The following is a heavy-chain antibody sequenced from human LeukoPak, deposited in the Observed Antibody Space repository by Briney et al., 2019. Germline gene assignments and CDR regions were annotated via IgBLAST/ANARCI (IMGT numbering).Heavy chain of an antibody. CDR2: IYYSGDT. Sequence: SETLSLTCTVSGGTIRIYYWGWIRQPPGKGLEWIGNIYYSGDTFYNPSLKSRVTISLDTSKNQFSLKLTSVTAADTAVYYCARPYYDTSGGFDYWGQGTLVTVSS. CDR1: GGTIRIYY. CDR3: ARPYYDTSGGFDY. J-gene: IGHJ4*02. D-gene: IGHD3-22*01. V-gene: IGHV4-39*01.